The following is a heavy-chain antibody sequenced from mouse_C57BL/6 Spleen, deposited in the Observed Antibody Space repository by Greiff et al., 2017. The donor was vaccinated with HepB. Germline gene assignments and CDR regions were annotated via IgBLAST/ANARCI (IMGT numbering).Heavy chain of an antibody. CDR1: GYSFTDYN. Sequence: VQLKQSGPELVKPGASEKISCKASGYSFTDYNMNWVKQSNGKSLEWIGVINPNYGTTSYNQKFKGKATLTVDQSSSTAYMQLNSLTSEDSAVYYCARNYDYDGAWFAYWGQGTLVTVSA. V-gene: IGHV1-39*01. CDR2: INPNYGTT. D-gene: IGHD2-4*01. CDR3: ARNYDYDGAWFAY. J-gene: IGHJ3*01.